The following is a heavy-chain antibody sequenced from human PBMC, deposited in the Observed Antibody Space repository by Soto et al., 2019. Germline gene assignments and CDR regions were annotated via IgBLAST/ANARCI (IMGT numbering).Heavy chain of an antibody. J-gene: IGHJ4*02. Sequence: QVQLVESGGGVVQPGRSLRLSCVASGFTFSSYAMHWVRQAPGKGLEWVALISYDGSNKYYTDSVKGRFTISRDNSKNTLYLQMNSLRVEDTAVYYCVSAPPPWGSVDYWGQGTLVTVSS. CDR1: GFTFSSYA. D-gene: IGHD7-27*01. V-gene: IGHV3-30-3*01. CDR2: ISYDGSNK. CDR3: VSAPPPWGSVDY.